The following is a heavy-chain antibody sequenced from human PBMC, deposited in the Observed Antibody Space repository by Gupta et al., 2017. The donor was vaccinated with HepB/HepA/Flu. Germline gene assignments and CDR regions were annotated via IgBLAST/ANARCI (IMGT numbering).Heavy chain of an antibody. V-gene: IGHV3-9*01. CDR2: IRWHRKTM. D-gene: IGHD4-23*01. Sequence: EVQLVESGGGLVQPGRPLRLSCPASGFTFADYDMHWVRQAPGKGLEWVSYIRWHRKTMGYADSVKGRFTISRDNAKNFLYLQMDKLRAEDTDFYYCAKAYGSNHLQYYSDDWGQGTLVTVSS. CDR1: GFTFADYD. CDR3: AKAYGSNHLQYYSDD. J-gene: IGHJ4*02.